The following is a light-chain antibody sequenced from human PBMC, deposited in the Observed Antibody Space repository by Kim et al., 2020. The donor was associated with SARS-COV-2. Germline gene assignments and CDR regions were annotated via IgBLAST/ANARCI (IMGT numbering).Light chain of an antibody. CDR1: QGVSDY. CDR2: DAS. CDR3: QQRSIPLT. V-gene: IGKV3-11*01. Sequence: EIVLTQSPATLSLSPGERATLSCRASQGVSDYLAWYQQKPGQAHRLLIYDASNRATGIPARFSGNGSGTDFTLTITSLEPEDFAVYYCQQRSIPLTFGGGTKVDIK. J-gene: IGKJ4*01.